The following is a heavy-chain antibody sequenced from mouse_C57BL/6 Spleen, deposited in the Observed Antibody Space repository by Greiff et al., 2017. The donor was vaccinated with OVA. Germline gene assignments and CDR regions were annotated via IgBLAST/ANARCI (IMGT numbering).Heavy chain of an antibody. D-gene: IGHD1-1*01. CDR2: ISSGSSTI. CDR1: GFTFSDYG. CDR3: ARHQYGGAWFAY. Sequence: EVQGVESGGGLVKPGGSLKLSCAASGFTFSDYGMHWVRQAPEKGLEWVAYISSGSSTIYYADTVKGRFTISRDNAKNTLFLQMTSLRSEDTAMYYCARHQYGGAWFAYWGQGTLVTVSA. J-gene: IGHJ3*01. V-gene: IGHV5-17*01.